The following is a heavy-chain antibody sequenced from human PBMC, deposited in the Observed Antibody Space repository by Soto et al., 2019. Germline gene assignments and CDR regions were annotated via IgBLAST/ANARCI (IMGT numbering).Heavy chain of an antibody. V-gene: IGHV1-2*02. CDR3: AREGSADYGSYGMDV. D-gene: IGHD4-17*01. J-gene: IGHJ6*02. Sequence: GALVKVSCKASGFTDYYIHWVRQAPGQGLEWMGWVDPNSGGTNYAQKFQGRVAMTRDTFISTAYMELSRLQSDDTAVYYCAREGSADYGSYGMDVWGQGTTVTVSS. CDR1: GFTDYY. CDR2: VDPNSGGT.